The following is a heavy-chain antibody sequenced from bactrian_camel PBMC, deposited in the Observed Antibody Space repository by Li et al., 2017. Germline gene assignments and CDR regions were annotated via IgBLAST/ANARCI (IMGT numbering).Heavy chain of an antibody. CDR2: INVDGTT. Sequence: HVQLVESGGGSVQAGGSLRLSCTFSKATYSNNYIAWFRQAPRKECELVSAINVDGTTKYGDSVKGRFAISQDNIKNTVYLQMVHLKPEDTAIYYCATTRSYQSDNDYLRCGRFGFFGQGTQVTVS. D-gene: IGHD4*01. V-gene: IGHV3S53*01. CDR3: ATTRSYQSDNDYLRCGRFGF. J-gene: IGHJ6*01. CDR1: KATYSNNY.